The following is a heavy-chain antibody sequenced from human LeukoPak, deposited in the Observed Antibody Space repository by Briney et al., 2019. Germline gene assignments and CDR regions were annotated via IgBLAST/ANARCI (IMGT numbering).Heavy chain of an antibody. D-gene: IGHD3-22*01. J-gene: IGHJ4*02. V-gene: IGHV3-23*01. CDR2: ISGSGGGT. CDR3: AKRGVVIRVILVGFHKEAYYFDS. CDR1: GITLSNYG. Sequence: GGSLRLSCAVAGITLSNYGMSWVRQAPGKGLEWVAGISGSGGGTTYADSVKGRFTISRDNTRNTLYLQMNSLRAEDTAVYFCAKRGVVIRVILVGFHKEAYYFDSWGQGALVTVSS.